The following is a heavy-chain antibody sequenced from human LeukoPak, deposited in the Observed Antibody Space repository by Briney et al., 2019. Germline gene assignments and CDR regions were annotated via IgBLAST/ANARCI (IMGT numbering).Heavy chain of an antibody. CDR1: GGSFSGYY. D-gene: IGHD2-2*01. V-gene: IGHV4-34*01. CDR2: INHSGST. J-gene: IGHJ3*02. CDR3: ARYGLLGLSEINGFDI. Sequence: PSETLSLTCAVYGGSFSGYYWSWIRQPPGKGLEWIGEINHSGSTNYNPSLKSRVTISVDTSKNQFSLKLSSVTAADTAVYYCARYGLLGLSEINGFDIWGQGTKVTVSS.